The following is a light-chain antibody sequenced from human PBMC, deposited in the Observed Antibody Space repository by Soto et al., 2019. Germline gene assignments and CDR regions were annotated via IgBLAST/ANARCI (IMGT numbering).Light chain of an antibody. CDR2: DNN. J-gene: IGLJ3*02. CDR3: GTWDSSLSANWV. V-gene: IGLV1-51*01. CDR1: SSNIENNY. Sequence: QSVLTQPPSASAAPGQKVTISCSGSSSNIENNYVSWYQQLPGTAPKLLVYDNNKRPSGIPDRFSGSKSGTSATLGITGLQTGDEADYYCGTWDSSLSANWVFGGGTKVTVL.